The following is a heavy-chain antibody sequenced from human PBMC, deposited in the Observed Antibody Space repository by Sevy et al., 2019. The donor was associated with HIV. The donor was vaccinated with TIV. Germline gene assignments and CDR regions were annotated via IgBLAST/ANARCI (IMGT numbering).Heavy chain of an antibody. J-gene: IGHJ4*02. CDR1: GYTFIAHY. Sequence: ASMKVSCTSSGYTFIAHYLHWVRQAPGQGLEWMGWISPDSGDTKYTEKFQDRVTMTRDTSISTAYMELITLRSDDTAVYFCARVQRGGVPDYWGQGTLVTVSS. V-gene: IGHV1-2*02. CDR3: ARVQRGGVPDY. D-gene: IGHD3-10*01. CDR2: ISPDSGDT.